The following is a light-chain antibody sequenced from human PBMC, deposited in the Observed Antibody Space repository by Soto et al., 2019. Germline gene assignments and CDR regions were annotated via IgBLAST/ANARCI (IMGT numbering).Light chain of an antibody. Sequence: ELVLTQSPGTLSLSPGDRATLSCRGSQSVCITYLAWYKQKPGQAPRLLIYGASTRATGIPARFSGSGSGTDFTLTISSLQSEDFEVYYCQQYNNWPRTFGQGTKVDIK. V-gene: IGKV3-15*01. CDR1: QSVCITY. J-gene: IGKJ1*01. CDR3: QQYNNWPRT. CDR2: GAS.